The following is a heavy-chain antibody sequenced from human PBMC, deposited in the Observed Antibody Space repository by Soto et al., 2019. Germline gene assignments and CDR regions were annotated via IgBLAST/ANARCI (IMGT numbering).Heavy chain of an antibody. D-gene: IGHD6-19*01. V-gene: IGHV4-59*01. CDR2: IYYSGSI. J-gene: IGHJ4*02. CDR3: AREIAVAGTHYFDY. CDR1: GGSISSYY. Sequence: SETLSLTCTVSGGSISSYYWSWIRQPPGKGLEWIGYIYYSGSINYNPSLKSQVTISEDTSKNQFSLKMSSVTAADTAVYYCAREIAVAGTHYFDYWGQGTLVTVSS.